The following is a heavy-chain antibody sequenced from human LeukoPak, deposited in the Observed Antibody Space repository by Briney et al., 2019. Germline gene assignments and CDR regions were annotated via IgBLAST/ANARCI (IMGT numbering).Heavy chain of an antibody. J-gene: IGHJ4*02. CDR1: GYTFTGYY. V-gene: IGHV1-2*02. CDR2: INPNSGGT. D-gene: IGHD6-13*01. CDR3: ARENIAAAGTRGDY. Sequence: GASVKVSCKASGYTFTGYYMHWVRQAPGQGLEWMGWINPNSGGTNYAQKFQGRVTMTRDTSISTAYMELSRLRSDDTAVYYCARENIAAAGTRGDYRGQGTLVTVSS.